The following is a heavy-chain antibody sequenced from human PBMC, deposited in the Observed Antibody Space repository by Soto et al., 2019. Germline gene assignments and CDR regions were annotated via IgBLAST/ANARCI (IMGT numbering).Heavy chain of an antibody. CDR1: GYTFTNFG. CDR3: ARXXXPIDY. Sequence: QVQLVQSGAEVKKPGASVKVSCKASGYTFTNFGXXXXXXXXXQGLEWMGRISAYNGNTNYAQNFQGRVTMTTETXXXXAXXXXXXXXXXDXAXYYXARXXXPIDYWGQGTLVTVSS. D-gene: IGHD3-10*01. V-gene: IGHV1-18*01. J-gene: IGHJ4*02. CDR2: ISAYNGNT.